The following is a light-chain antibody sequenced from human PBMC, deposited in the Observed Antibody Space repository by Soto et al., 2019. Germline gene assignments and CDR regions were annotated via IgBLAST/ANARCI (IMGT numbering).Light chain of an antibody. CDR2: GNS. V-gene: IGLV1-40*01. CDR1: TSNIGAGYD. Sequence: QSVLTQPPSVSGAPGQRVTISCTGTTSNIGAGYDAHWYQQFPGTAPKLLIYGNSNRPSGVPDRFSGSKSGTSASLAITGLQAEDEADYFCQSYDSTLTAVVFGGGTKLTVL. CDR3: QSYDSTLTAVV. J-gene: IGLJ2*01.